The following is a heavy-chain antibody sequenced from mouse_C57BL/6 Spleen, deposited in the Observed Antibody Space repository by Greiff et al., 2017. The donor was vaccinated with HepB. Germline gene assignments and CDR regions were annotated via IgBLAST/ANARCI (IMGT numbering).Heavy chain of an antibody. CDR2: SRNKANDYTT. CDR3: ARDAEDDYYAMDY. CDR1: GFTFSDFY. Sequence: EVQVVESGGGLVQSGRSLRLSCATSGFTFSDFYMEWVRQAPGKGLEWIAASRNKANDYTTEYSASVKGRFIVSRDTSQSILYLQMNALRAEDTAIYYCARDAEDDYYAMDYWGQGTSVTVSS. J-gene: IGHJ4*01. V-gene: IGHV7-1*01.